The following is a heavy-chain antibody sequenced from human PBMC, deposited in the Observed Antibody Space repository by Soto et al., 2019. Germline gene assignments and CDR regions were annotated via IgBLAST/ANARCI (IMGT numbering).Heavy chain of an antibody. CDR3: ARGRNYYDSRGSFYYFDY. CDR2: INHSGST. J-gene: IGHJ4*02. CDR1: GGSFSGYY. V-gene: IGHV4-34*01. Sequence: SETLSLTCAVYGGSFSGYYWSWIRQPPGKGLEWIGEINHSGSTNYTPSLKSRVTISVDTSKNQFSLKLNSVTAADTAVYYCARGRNYYDSRGSFYYFDYWGQGILVTVSS. D-gene: IGHD3-22*01.